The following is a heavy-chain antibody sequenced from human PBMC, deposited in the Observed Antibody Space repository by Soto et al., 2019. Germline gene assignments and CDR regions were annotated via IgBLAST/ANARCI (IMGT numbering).Heavy chain of an antibody. Sequence: GGSLRLSCAASGFTFSSYAMNWGRQAPGKGLEWVSAISGSGGSTYYADSVKGRFTISRDNSKNTLFLQMNSLRAEDTAVYYCAKDSLRSSSNWFGPWGQGTLVTVSS. CDR1: GFTFSSYA. J-gene: IGHJ5*02. V-gene: IGHV3-23*01. CDR2: ISGSGGST. CDR3: AKDSLRSSSNWFGP. D-gene: IGHD6-6*01.